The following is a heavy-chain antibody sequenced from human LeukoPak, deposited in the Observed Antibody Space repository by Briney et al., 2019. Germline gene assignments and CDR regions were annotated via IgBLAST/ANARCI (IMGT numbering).Heavy chain of an antibody. J-gene: IGHJ4*02. CDR3: ARVGPVLRYFGWLHQARYFDY. CDR1: GGSFSGYY. D-gene: IGHD3-9*01. V-gene: IGHV4-34*01. CDR2: INHSGST. Sequence: SETLSLTCAVYGGSFSGYYWSWIRQPPGKGLEWIGEINHSGSTNYNPSLKSRVTISVDTSKNQFSLKLSSVTAADTAVYYCARVGPVLRYFGWLHQARYFDYWGQGTLVTVSS.